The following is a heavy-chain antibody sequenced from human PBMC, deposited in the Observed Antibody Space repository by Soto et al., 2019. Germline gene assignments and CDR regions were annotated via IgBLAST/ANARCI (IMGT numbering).Heavy chain of an antibody. CDR1: GFSLSTSGVG. CDR3: AYLPCSGGSCYWFSFSGMDV. Sequence: QITLKESGPTLVKPTQTLTLTCTFSGFSLSTSGVGVAWIRQPPGKALEGLALIYWDDDKRSRPSLESRLTITKDTSKNQVVLTMTNMDSVDTATYYCAYLPCSGGSCYWFSFSGMDVWGQGTTVTVSS. J-gene: IGHJ6*02. V-gene: IGHV2-5*02. D-gene: IGHD2-15*01. CDR2: IYWDDDK.